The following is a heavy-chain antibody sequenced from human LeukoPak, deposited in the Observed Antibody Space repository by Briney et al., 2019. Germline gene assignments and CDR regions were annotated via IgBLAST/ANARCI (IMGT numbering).Heavy chain of an antibody. CDR1: GGSISSSSYY. V-gene: IGHV4-39*01. J-gene: IGHJ6*02. Sequence: SETLSLTCTVSGGSISSSSYYWGWIRQPPGKGLEWIGSIYYSGSTYYNPSLKSRVTISVDTSKNQFSLKLSSVTAADTAVYYCARRSSTSYYYGMDVWGQGTTVTVSS. D-gene: IGHD2-2*01. CDR3: ARRSSTSYYYGMDV. CDR2: IYYSGST.